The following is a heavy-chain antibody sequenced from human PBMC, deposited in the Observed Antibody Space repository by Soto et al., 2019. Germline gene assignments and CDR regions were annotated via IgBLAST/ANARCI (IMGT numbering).Heavy chain of an antibody. CDR1: GGSFSGYY. J-gene: IGHJ4*02. CDR3: ARGVTVVQGDAPDKYYFDS. V-gene: IGHV4-34*01. CDR2: INYSGNT. D-gene: IGHD3-10*01. Sequence: PSETLSLTCAVYGGSFSGYYWTWIRQPPGKGLEWIGEINYSGNTNENPSLKSRVTISVDTSKNQFSLKLRSVTAADTAVYYCARGVTVVQGDAPDKYYFDSWGRGGLVTVSS.